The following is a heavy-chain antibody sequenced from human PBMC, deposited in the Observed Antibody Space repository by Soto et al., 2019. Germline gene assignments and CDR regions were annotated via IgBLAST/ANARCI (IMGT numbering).Heavy chain of an antibody. CDR3: ARDGYVDFWSGYRETYYYYGMDV. CDR2: IWYDGSNK. V-gene: IGHV3-33*01. J-gene: IGHJ6*02. Sequence: QVQLVESGGGVVQPGRSLRLSCAASGFTFSSYGMHWVRQAPGKGLEWVAVIWYDGSNKYYADSVKGRFTISRDNSKNTLYRQMNSLRAEDTAVYYCARDGYVDFWSGYRETYYYYGMDVWGQGTTVTVSS. CDR1: GFTFSSYG. D-gene: IGHD3-3*01.